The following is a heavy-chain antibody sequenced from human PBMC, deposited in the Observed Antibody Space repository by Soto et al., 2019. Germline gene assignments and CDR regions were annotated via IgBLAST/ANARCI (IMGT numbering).Heavy chain of an antibody. D-gene: IGHD6-13*01. J-gene: IGHJ5*02. CDR2: IYYSGST. CDR1: GGSISSYY. V-gene: IGHV4-59*01. CDR3: ARASSSWSDNWFDP. Sequence: PSEILSLTCTVSGGSISSYYWSWIRQPPGKGLEWIGYIYYSGSTNYNPSLKSRVTISVDTSKNQFSLKLSSVTAADTAVYYCARASSSWSDNWFDPWGQGTLVTVSS.